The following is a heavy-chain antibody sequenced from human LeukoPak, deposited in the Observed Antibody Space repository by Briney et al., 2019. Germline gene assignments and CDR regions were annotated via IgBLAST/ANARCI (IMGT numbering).Heavy chain of an antibody. Sequence: GSLRLSCAASGFTFSSYSMNWVRQAPGKGLEWVSYITTRSAIYYADSVKGRFIISRDNAKDSLYLQMNSLRADDTAVYYCARVRGAGLQYYYMDVWGKGTTVTVSS. J-gene: IGHJ6*03. CDR3: ARVRGAGLQYYYMDV. D-gene: IGHD1-26*01. CDR1: GFTFSSYS. CDR2: ITTRSAI. V-gene: IGHV3-48*01.